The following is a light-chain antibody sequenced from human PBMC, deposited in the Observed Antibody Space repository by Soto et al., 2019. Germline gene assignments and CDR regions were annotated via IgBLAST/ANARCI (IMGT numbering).Light chain of an antibody. CDR2: DAS. J-gene: IGKJ1*01. CDR1: QSVSSK. CDR3: QQFNNWPRT. V-gene: IGKV3-15*01. Sequence: EIAMTQSPATLSVSPGGRATLSCRASQSVSSKLAWYQQKPGQAPRLLIYDASTRATGIPARFSGSGSGTEFTLTISSLQSEDFAVYYCQQFNNWPRTFGQGTKVDIK.